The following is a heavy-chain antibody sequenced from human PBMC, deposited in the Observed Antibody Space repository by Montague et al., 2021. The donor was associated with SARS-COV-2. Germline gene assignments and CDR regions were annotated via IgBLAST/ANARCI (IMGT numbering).Heavy chain of an antibody. CDR3: ARDNYDYAWGSYCYIY. CDR2: ISYDGSNK. CDR1: GFTFSSYA. Sequence: SLRLSCAASGFTFSSYAMHWVRQAPGKGLEWVAVISYDGSNKYYADSVKGRFTISRDNSKNTLYLQMNSLRAEDTAVYYCARDNYDYAWGSYCYIYWGQGTLVTVYS. V-gene: IGHV3-30*04. D-gene: IGHD3-16*02. J-gene: IGHJ4*02.